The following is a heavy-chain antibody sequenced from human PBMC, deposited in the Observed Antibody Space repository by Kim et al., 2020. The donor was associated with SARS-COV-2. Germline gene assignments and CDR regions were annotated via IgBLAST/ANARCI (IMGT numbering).Heavy chain of an antibody. CDR3: AKDSRQQLSYFDY. V-gene: IGHV3-23*01. D-gene: IGHD6-13*01. J-gene: IGHJ4*02. Sequence: YAASVKGRFTISRDNSKNTVYLQMNSLRAEDTAVYYCAKDSRQQLSYFDYWGQGTLVIVSS.